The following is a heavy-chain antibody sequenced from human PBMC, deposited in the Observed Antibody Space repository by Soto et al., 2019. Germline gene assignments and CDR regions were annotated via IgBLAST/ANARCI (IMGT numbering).Heavy chain of an antibody. CDR3: AKAVGDIVVVPAAMDV. J-gene: IGHJ6*03. CDR1: GFTFSSYA. Sequence: EVQLLESGGGLVQPGGSLRLSCAASGFTFSSYAMSWVRQAPGKGLEWVSAISGSGGSTYYADSVKGRFTISRDNSKNTLYLQMNSLRAEDTAVYYCAKAVGDIVVVPAAMDVWGKGTTVTVSS. D-gene: IGHD2-2*01. V-gene: IGHV3-23*01. CDR2: ISGSGGST.